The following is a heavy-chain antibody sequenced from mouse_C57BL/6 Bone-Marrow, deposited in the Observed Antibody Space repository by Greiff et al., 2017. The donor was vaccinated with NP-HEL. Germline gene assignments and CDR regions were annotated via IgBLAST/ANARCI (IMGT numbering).Heavy chain of an antibody. Sequence: VQLQESGAELVRPGASVTLSCKASGYTFTDYEMHWVKQTPVHGLEWIGAIDPETGGTAYNQKFKGKAILTADKSSSTAYMELRSLTSEDSAVYYCTRNNYYGRGGFAYWGQGTLVTVSA. D-gene: IGHD1-1*01. J-gene: IGHJ3*01. V-gene: IGHV1-15*01. CDR1: GYTFTDYE. CDR3: TRNNYYGRGGFAY. CDR2: IDPETGGT.